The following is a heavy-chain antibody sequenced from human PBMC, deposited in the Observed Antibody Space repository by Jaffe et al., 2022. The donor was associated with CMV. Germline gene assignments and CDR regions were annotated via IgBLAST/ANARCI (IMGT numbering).Heavy chain of an antibody. J-gene: IGHJ3*02. V-gene: IGHV1-46*01. D-gene: IGHD5-18*01. CDR1: GYTFTSYY. CDR2: INPSGGST. Sequence: QVQLVQSGAEVKKPGASVKVSCKASGYTFTSYYMHWVRQAPGQGLEWMGIINPSGGSTSYAQKFQGRVTMTRDTSTSTVYMELSSLRSEDTAVYYCARDLGDTAMASDAFDIWGQGTMVTVSS. CDR3: ARDLGDTAMASDAFDI.